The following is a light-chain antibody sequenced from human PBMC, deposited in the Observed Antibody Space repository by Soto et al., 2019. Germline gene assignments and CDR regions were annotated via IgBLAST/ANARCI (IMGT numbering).Light chain of an antibody. CDR2: GNN. J-gene: IGLJ1*01. V-gene: IGLV1-40*01. CDR1: TSNIGSNYD. CDR3: ASWDIDLDGFV. Sequence: QSVLTQPPSVSGAPGQRVTIACSGSTSNIGSNYDVHWYQQLPGTAPKVLIYGNNNRPSGVPNRFSASKSGTSASLAIAGLQTADEAVYYCASWDIDLDGFVFGPGTKVTVL.